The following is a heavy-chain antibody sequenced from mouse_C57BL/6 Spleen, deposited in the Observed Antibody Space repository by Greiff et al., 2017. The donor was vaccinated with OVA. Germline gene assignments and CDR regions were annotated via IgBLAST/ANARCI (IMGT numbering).Heavy chain of an antibody. CDR2: ISSGSSTI. V-gene: IGHV5-17*01. J-gene: IGHJ3*01. Sequence: EVMLVESGGGLVKPGGSLKLSCAASGFTFSDYGMHWVRQAPEKGLGWVAYISSGSSTIYYADTVKGRFTISRDNAKNTLFLQMTSLRSEDTAMYYCARPTGAWFAYWGQGTLVTVSA. CDR3: ARPTGAWFAY. CDR1: GFTFSDYG.